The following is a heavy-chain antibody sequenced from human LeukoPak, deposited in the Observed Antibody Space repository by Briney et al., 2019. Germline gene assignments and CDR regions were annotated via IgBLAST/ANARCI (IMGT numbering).Heavy chain of an antibody. Sequence: SETLSLTCTVSGGSISSGSYYWSWIRQPAGKGLEWIGRIYTSGSTNYNPSLKSRVTISVDKSKNQFSLKLNSVTAADTAVYYCARNGYYCMDVWGKGTTVTVSS. CDR2: IYTSGST. CDR3: ARNGYYCMDV. D-gene: IGHD2-8*01. CDR1: GGSISSGSYY. V-gene: IGHV4-61*02. J-gene: IGHJ6*03.